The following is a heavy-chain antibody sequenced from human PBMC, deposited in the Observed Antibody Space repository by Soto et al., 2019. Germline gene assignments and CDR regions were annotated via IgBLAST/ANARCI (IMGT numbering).Heavy chain of an antibody. CDR1: GFTFSSYS. J-gene: IGHJ4*02. CDR3: ARGGVVTGYYKTPFDY. V-gene: IGHV3-48*01. CDR2: ISSSSGTI. Sequence: GGSLRLSCAASGFTFSSYSMNWVRQAPGKGLEWVSYISSSSGTIYYADSVKGRFTISRDNAKNSLYLQMNSLRAEDTAVYYCARGGVVTGYYKTPFDYWGQGTLVTVSS. D-gene: IGHD3-9*01.